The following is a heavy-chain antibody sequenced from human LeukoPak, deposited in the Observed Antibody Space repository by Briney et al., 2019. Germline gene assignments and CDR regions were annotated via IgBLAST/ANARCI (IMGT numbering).Heavy chain of an antibody. CDR1: GFTFNSYA. CDR2: ISGSGGST. V-gene: IGHV3-23*01. Sequence: GGSLRLSCAASGFTFNSYAMSWVRQAPGKGLEWVSTISGSGGSTYYADSVKGRFTTSRDNSKNTLYLQMNSLRAEDTAVYYCAKQYNYYDSSGPFDYWGQGTLVTVPS. J-gene: IGHJ4*02. D-gene: IGHD3-22*01. CDR3: AKQYNYYDSSGPFDY.